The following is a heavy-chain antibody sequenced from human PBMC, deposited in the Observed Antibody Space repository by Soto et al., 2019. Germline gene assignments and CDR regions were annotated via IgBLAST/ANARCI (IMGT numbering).Heavy chain of an antibody. CDR3: ARRYGGNFDY. J-gene: IGHJ4*02. Sequence: PSETLPLTCTVSGGSISSHYWSWIRQPPRKGLEWIGYIYYSGSTNYNPSLKSRVTISVDTSKNQFSLKLSSVTAADTAVYYCARRYGGNFDYWGQGTLVTVSS. CDR1: GGSISSHY. D-gene: IGHD4-17*01. CDR2: IYYSGST. V-gene: IGHV4-59*11.